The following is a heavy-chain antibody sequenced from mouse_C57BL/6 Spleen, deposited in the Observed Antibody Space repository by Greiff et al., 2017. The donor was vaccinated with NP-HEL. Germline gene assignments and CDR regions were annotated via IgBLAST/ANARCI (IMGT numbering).Heavy chain of an antibody. D-gene: IGHD2-5*01. Sequence: QVQLQQSGPELVKPGASVKISCKASGYAFSSSWMNWVKQRPGKGLEWIGRIYPGDGDTNYNGKFKGKATLTADKSSSTADMHLSSLTSEDSAVYFCASYYSNFFDYWGQGTTLTVSS. CDR1: GYAFSSSW. CDR2: IYPGDGDT. CDR3: ASYYSNFFDY. J-gene: IGHJ2*01. V-gene: IGHV1-82*01.